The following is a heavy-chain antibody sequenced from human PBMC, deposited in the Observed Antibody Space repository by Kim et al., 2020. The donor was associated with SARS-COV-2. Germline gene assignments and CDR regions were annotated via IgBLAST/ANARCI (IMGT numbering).Heavy chain of an antibody. D-gene: IGHD3-10*01. V-gene: IGHV3-30*02. J-gene: IGHJ4*02. CDR3: AKDGHVWFGELFTITVDY. Sequence: KGRFTISRNNSKNTLYLQMNSLRAEDTAVYYCAKDGHVWFGELFTITVDYWGQGTLVTVSS.